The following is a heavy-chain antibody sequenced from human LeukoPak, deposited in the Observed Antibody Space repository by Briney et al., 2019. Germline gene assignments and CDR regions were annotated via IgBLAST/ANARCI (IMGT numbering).Heavy chain of an antibody. CDR2: IYTSGST. CDR1: GGSISSYY. Sequence: PSETLSLTCTVSGGSISSYYWSWIRQPAGKGLEWIGRIYTSGSTNYNPSLKSRVTMSVDTSKNQFSLKLSSVTAADTAVYYCAIDTYYYDSSGYLSYPSYGFDYWGQGTLVTVSS. J-gene: IGHJ4*02. V-gene: IGHV4-4*07. D-gene: IGHD3-22*01. CDR3: AIDTYYYDSSGYLSYPSYGFDY.